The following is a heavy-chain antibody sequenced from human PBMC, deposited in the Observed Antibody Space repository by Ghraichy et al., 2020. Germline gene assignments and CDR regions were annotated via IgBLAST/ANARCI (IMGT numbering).Heavy chain of an antibody. CDR2: INPNSGGT. J-gene: IGHJ6*02. D-gene: IGHD6-19*01. CDR1: GYTFTGYY. V-gene: IGHV1-2*02. CDR3: ARWVGQWLPYYYYYGMDV. Sequence: ASVKVSCKASGYTFTGYYMHWVRQAPGQGLEWMGWINPNSGGTNYAQKFQGRVTMTRDTSISTAYMELSRLRSDDTAVYYCARWVGQWLPYYYYYGMDVWGQGTTVTVSS.